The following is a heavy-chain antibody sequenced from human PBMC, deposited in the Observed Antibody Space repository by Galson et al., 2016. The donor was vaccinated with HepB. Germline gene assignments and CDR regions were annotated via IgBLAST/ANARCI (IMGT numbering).Heavy chain of an antibody. D-gene: IGHD2-21*01. J-gene: IGHJ5*02. CDR2: IYSGGST. V-gene: IGHV3-53*01. CDR3: SNLGVVATERRPVRRFAP. Sequence: SLRLSCAASGFTVSNNYMSWVRQAPGKGLEWVSLIYSGGSTYYADSVKGRFTISRDNSKNTLYLQMNSLRGEDTAVYYCSNLGVVATERRPVRRFAPWGQGALVTGSS. CDR1: GFTVSNNY.